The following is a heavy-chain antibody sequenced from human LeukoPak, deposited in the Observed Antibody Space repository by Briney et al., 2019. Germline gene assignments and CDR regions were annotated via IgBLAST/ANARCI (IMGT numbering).Heavy chain of an antibody. Sequence: GGSLGLSCAASGFTFSSYAMSWVRQAPGKGLEWVSAISGSGGSTYYADSVKGRFTISRDNSKNTLYLQMNSLRAEDTAVYYCAKETWELRNGTWFDPWGQGTLVTVSS. V-gene: IGHV3-23*01. D-gene: IGHD1-26*01. CDR1: GFTFSSYA. CDR2: ISGSGGST. CDR3: AKETWELRNGTWFDP. J-gene: IGHJ5*02.